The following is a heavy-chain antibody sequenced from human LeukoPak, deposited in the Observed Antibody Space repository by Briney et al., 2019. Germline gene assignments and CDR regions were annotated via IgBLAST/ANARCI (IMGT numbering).Heavy chain of an antibody. V-gene: IGHV4-59*01. CDR1: GGSISSYY. CDR2: IYYSGST. D-gene: IGHD1-26*01. CDR3: ARVGRIVGAPFDY. Sequence: SETLSLTCTVSGGSISSYYWSWIRQPPGKGLEWIGYIYYSGSTNYNSSLKSRVTISVDTSKNQFSLKLSSVTAADTAVYYCARVGRIVGAPFDYWGQGTLVTVSS. J-gene: IGHJ4*02.